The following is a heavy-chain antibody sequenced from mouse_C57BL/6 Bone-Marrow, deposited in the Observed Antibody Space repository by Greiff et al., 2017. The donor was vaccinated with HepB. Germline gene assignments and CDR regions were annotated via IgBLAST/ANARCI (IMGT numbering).Heavy chain of an antibody. CDR1: GYTFTSYW. D-gene: IGHD1-1*01. V-gene: IGHV1-50*01. Sequence: QVQLQQPGAELVKPGASVKLSCKASGYTFTSYWMQWVKQRPGQGLEWIGEIDPSDSYTNYNQKFKGKATLTVDTSSSTAYMQLSSLTSEDSVVYYCATNSLITTVVARYFDVWGTGTTVTVSS. CDR2: IDPSDSYT. J-gene: IGHJ1*03. CDR3: ATNSLITTVVARYFDV.